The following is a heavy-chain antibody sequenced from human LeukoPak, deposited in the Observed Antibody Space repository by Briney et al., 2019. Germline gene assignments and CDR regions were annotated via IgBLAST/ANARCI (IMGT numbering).Heavy chain of an antibody. CDR2: ISSNGGST. CDR3: ARVWEPAGY. J-gene: IGHJ4*02. CDR1: GFTFSSYA. Sequence: GGSLRLSCAASGFTFSSYAMHWVRQAPGKGLEYVSAISSNGGSTYYANSVKGRFTISRDNSKNTLYLQMGSLRAEDMAVYYRARVWEPAGYWGQGTLVTVSS. D-gene: IGHD1-26*01. V-gene: IGHV3-64*01.